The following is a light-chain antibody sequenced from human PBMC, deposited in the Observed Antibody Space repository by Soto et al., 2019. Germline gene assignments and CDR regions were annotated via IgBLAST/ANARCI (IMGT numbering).Light chain of an antibody. CDR1: QSISSW. V-gene: IGKV1-5*03. CDR2: KAS. J-gene: IGKJ1*01. CDR3: QHFNSYPWT. Sequence: DVQMTKSTSTLSASVGDRVTITCRASQSISSWLSWYQQKPGKAPKLLINKASSLESGVPSRFSGSGSGTEFTLTISSLQPDDFATYYCQHFNSYPWTFGQGTIVDI.